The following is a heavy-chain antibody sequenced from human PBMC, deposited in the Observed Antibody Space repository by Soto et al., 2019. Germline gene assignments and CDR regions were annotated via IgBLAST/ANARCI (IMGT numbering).Heavy chain of an antibody. CDR1: GYTFTTYG. Sequence: ASVKVSCKASGYTFTTYGISCVRQAPGQGLEWMGWISGYNGNTNYAQKLQGRVTMTTDTSTSTAYMELRSLRSDDTAVYYCARDAATYYEPYYYGMDVWGQGTTVTVSS. J-gene: IGHJ6*02. D-gene: IGHD6-25*01. V-gene: IGHV1-18*04. CDR3: ARDAATYYEPYYYGMDV. CDR2: ISGYNGNT.